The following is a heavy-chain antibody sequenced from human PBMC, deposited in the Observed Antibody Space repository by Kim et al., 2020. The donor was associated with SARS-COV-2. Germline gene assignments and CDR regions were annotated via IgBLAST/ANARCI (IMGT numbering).Heavy chain of an antibody. J-gene: IGHJ4*02. CDR3: ARDYCSGGSCSHDY. Sequence: SETLSLTCTVSGGSISSGGYYWSWIRQHPGKGLEWIGYIYYSGSTYYNPSLKSRVTISVDTSKNQFSLKLSSVTAADTAVYYCARDYCSGGSCSHDYWGQGTLVTVSS. CDR1: GGSISSGGYY. D-gene: IGHD2-15*01. V-gene: IGHV4-31*03. CDR2: IYYSGST.